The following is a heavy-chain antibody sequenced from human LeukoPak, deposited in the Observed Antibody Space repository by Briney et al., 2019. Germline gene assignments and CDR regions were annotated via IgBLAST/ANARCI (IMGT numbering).Heavy chain of an antibody. V-gene: IGHV3-7*01. CDR1: GFTFSSYW. CDR2: IKPDGSKQ. D-gene: IGHD2-15*01. CDR3: ARDSAISSGGSDY. J-gene: IGHJ4*02. Sequence: GGSLRLSCAGSGFTFSSYWMSWVRQAPGKGLEWVANIKPDGSKQYYVDSVKGRFTISRDNAKSSLYLQMNSLRAEDTALYYCARDSAISSGGSDYWGQGTLVTVSS.